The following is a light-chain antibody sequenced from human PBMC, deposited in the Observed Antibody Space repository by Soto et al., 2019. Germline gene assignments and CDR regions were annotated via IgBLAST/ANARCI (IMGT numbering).Light chain of an antibody. V-gene: IGKV3-20*01. CDR2: GAS. CDR3: QQYGRSSLT. CDR1: QSISSSY. J-gene: IGKJ4*01. Sequence: EIVLTQSPGTLSLSPGERATLSCRASQSISSSYLAWYQQKPGQAPRLLIYGASKKATGIPDRVSGSGSGTAFTLTISRLEPEDFAVYYCQQYGRSSLTFGGGTKVEIK.